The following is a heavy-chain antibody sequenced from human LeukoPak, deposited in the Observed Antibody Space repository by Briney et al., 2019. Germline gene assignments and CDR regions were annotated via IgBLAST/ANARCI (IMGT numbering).Heavy chain of an antibody. V-gene: IGHV1-2*02. D-gene: IGHD3-3*01. CDR2: INPNSGGT. CDR1: GYTFTGYY. Sequence: GASVKVSCKASGYTFTGYYMHWVRQAPGQGLEWMGWINPNSGGTNYAQKFQGRVTMTSDTSISTAYMELSRLRSDDTAVYYCASLRLRFLEWSSNDYWGQGTLVTVSS. J-gene: IGHJ4*02. CDR3: ASLRLRFLEWSSNDY.